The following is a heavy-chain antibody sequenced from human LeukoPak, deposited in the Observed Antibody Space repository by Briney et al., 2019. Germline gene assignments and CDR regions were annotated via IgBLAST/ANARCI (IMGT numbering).Heavy chain of an antibody. CDR1: GFPFSASA. CDR3: ATVKYGYGDPVGWFDP. D-gene: IGHD4-17*01. V-gene: IGHV3-23*01. CDR2: ILSTGTT. Sequence: PGGPLRLPCAASGFPFSASAMTWVPQAPGKGLEWVSHILSTGTTYCPDSVRGRFTISRDNSKNPLSLLMTSLRADDTAVYYCATVKYGYGDPVGWFDPWGQGTLVTVSS. J-gene: IGHJ5*02.